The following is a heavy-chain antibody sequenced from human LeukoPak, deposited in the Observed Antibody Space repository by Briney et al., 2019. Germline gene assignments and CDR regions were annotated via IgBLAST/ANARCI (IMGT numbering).Heavy chain of an antibody. CDR1: GGYTGSHY. Sequence: SETLSLTCTVSGGYTGSHYWSWIRQPAGKGLEWIGRISPSGTTHYNPSLGSRVTMSVDASKNYFSLRLSSVTAADTAVYYCARDFYASGFYFWFDPWGQGILVTVSS. CDR2: ISPSGTT. CDR3: ARDFYASGFYFWFDP. J-gene: IGHJ5*02. V-gene: IGHV4-4*07. D-gene: IGHD2/OR15-2a*01.